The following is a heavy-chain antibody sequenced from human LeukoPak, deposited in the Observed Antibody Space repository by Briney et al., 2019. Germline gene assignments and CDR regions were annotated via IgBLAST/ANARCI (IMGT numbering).Heavy chain of an antibody. V-gene: IGHV3-30*02. Sequence: GGSLRLSCAASGFTFSSYGMHWVRQAPGKGLEWVAFIRYDGSNKYYADSVKGRFTISRDNSKNTLYLQMNSLRAEDTAVYYCAKDRIGYYGGKVFDYWGQGTVVTVSS. J-gene: IGHJ4*02. CDR3: AKDRIGYYGGKVFDY. CDR2: IRYDGSNK. CDR1: GFTFSSYG. D-gene: IGHD4-23*01.